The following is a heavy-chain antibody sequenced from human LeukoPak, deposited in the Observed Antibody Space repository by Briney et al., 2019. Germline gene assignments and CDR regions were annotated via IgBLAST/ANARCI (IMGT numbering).Heavy chain of an antibody. Sequence: VKVSCIACGGTFSSYAICWVRQAPGQGLEWMGEIIPIFGKANYAQKCQGRVTLTADKSTSTAYMELSSQRSEDTGVYYCARMPFPAEMATTQAGLSLWRQENVVSVSS. V-gene: IGHV1-69*10. J-gene: IGHJ4*02. CDR3: ARMPFPAEMATTQAGLSL. CDR2: IIPIFGKA. D-gene: IGHD5-24*01. CDR1: GGTFSSYA.